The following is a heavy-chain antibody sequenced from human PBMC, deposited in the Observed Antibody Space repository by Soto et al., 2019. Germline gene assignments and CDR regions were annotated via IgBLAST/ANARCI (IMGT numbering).Heavy chain of an antibody. Sequence: PGGSLRLSCAASGSTFSSYAMHWVRQAPGKGLEWVAVISYDGSNKYYADSVKGRFTISRDNSKNTLYLQMNSLRAEDTAVYYCAREQLQHGDAFDIWGQGTMVTVSS. V-gene: IGHV3-30-3*01. J-gene: IGHJ3*02. CDR1: GSTFSSYA. D-gene: IGHD1-1*01. CDR2: ISYDGSNK. CDR3: AREQLQHGDAFDI.